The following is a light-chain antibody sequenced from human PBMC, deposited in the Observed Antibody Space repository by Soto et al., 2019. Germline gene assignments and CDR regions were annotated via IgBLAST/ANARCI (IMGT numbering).Light chain of an antibody. CDR2: GNS. J-gene: IGLJ1*01. Sequence: QSVLTQPPSVSGAPGQRVTISCTGSSSNIGAGYDVHWYQQLPGTAPKLLIYGNSNRPSGVPDRFSGSKSGTSASLAITGLHADDEADYYCQAYDSSLSVLYVFGTGTKLTVL. V-gene: IGLV1-40*01. CDR3: QAYDSSLSVLYV. CDR1: SSNIGAGYD.